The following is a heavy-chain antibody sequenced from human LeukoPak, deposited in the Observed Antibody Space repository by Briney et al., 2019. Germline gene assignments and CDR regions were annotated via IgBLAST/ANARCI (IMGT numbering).Heavy chain of an antibody. CDR1: GFTFDDYV. D-gene: IGHD2-2*01. CDR2: ISGSGVST. V-gene: IGHV3-23*01. Sequence: GGSLRLSCATSGFTFDDYVMNWVRQAPGKGLEWVSAISGSGVSTSYADSVKGRFTISRDNSKNTLYLHMNSLRAEDTAIYFCAKDPANQLLYPAHFSHWGQGTLVTVSS. CDR3: AKDPANQLLYPAHFSH. J-gene: IGHJ1*01.